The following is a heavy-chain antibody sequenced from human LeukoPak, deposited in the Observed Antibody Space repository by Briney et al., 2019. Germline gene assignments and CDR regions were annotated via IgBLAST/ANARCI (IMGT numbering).Heavy chain of an antibody. D-gene: IGHD2/OR15-2a*01. CDR3: ARDHSMNYGNWFDP. Sequence: GGSLRLSCAASGFTFSTYAMHWVRQAPDKGLEWVAVISFDGSTKYYADSVKGRFTVSRDNSKNTLYLQMNSLRAEDTAVYYCARDHSMNYGNWFDPWGQGTLVTVSS. CDR2: ISFDGSTK. J-gene: IGHJ5*02. V-gene: IGHV3-30-3*01. CDR1: GFTFSTYA.